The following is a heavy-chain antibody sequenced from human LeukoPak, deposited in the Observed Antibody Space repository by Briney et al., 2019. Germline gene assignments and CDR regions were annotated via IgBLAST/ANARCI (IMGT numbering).Heavy chain of an antibody. CDR2: IYSGGST. CDR1: GFTFSGYG. D-gene: IGHD3-9*01. CDR3: ARDRLHYDSLTGYPAD. J-gene: IGHJ4*02. V-gene: IGHV3-66*01. Sequence: PGRSLRLSCAASGFTFSGYGMHWVRQAPGKGLEWVSVIYSGGSTHYADSVKGRFTISRDNSKNTLYLQMNSQRAEDTAVYYCARDRLHYDSLTGYPADWGQGTLVTVSS.